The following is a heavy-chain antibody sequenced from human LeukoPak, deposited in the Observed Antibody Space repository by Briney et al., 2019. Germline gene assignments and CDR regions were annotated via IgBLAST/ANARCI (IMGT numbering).Heavy chain of an antibody. D-gene: IGHD3-10*01. V-gene: IGHV4-59*01. J-gene: IGHJ5*02. CDR1: GGSISSYY. Sequence: SETLSLTCTVSGGSISSYYWSWIRQPPGKGLEWIGYIYYSGSTNYNPPLKSRVTISVDTSKNQFSLKLSSVTAADTAVYYCATLGVRFGERWFDPWGQGTLVTVSS. CDR2: IYYSGST. CDR3: ATLGVRFGERWFDP.